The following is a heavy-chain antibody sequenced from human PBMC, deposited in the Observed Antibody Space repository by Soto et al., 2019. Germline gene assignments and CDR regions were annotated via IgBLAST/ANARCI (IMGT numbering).Heavy chain of an antibody. D-gene: IGHD3-22*01. Sequence: GGSLRLSCAASGFTFSSYGMHWVRQAPGKGLEWVAVISYDGSNKYYADSVKGRFTISRDNSKNTLYLQMNSLRAEDTAVYYCAKDSRITMIVVVSAALDYWGQGTLVPVSS. CDR2: ISYDGSNK. V-gene: IGHV3-30*18. CDR1: GFTFSSYG. J-gene: IGHJ4*02. CDR3: AKDSRITMIVVVSAALDY.